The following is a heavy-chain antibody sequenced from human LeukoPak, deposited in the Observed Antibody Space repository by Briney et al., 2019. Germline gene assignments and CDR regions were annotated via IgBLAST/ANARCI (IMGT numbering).Heavy chain of an antibody. Sequence: ASVKVSCKASGYTFTGYYMHRVRQAPGQGLEWMGWINPNSGGTNYAQKFEGRVTMTRDTSINTAYMELSRLRSDDTAVYYCASLYYDSSGSRGSLDYWGQGTLVTVSS. V-gene: IGHV1-2*02. J-gene: IGHJ4*02. CDR3: ASLYYDSSGSRGSLDY. CDR2: INPNSGGT. D-gene: IGHD3-22*01. CDR1: GYTFTGYY.